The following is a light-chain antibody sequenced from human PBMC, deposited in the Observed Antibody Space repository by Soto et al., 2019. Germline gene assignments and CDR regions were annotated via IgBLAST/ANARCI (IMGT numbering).Light chain of an antibody. CDR1: QTLGRS. Sequence: EIVLTQSPAALSLSPGNTAILSCRASQTLGRSLVWYQHKPGQAPRLLIYNAVNRAAGISARFSGSGSGTDFTLTIINLEPADVAVYYCQQRSTPFTFGQGTKLEIK. CDR2: NAV. J-gene: IGKJ2*01. V-gene: IGKV3-11*01. CDR3: QQRSTPFT.